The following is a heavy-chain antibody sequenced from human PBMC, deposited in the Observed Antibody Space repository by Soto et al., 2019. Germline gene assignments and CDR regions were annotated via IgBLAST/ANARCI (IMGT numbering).Heavy chain of an antibody. J-gene: IGHJ6*02. Sequence: QVQLVQSGAEVKNPGSSVKVSCKASGDTFSRHNINWVRQAPGQGLEWMGRIIPTLGKPNYAQKFQGRVTISADMSSTTSYMVLHSLRSDDTAVYYCARDTTTFPYYFGMDVWGQGTTVTVSS. CDR1: GDTFSRHN. CDR2: IIPTLGKP. D-gene: IGHD4-4*01. CDR3: ARDTTTFPYYFGMDV. V-gene: IGHV1-69*08.